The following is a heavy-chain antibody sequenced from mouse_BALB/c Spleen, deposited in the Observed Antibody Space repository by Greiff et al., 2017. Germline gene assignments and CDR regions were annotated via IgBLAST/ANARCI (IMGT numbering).Heavy chain of an antibody. Sequence: EVHLVESGGGLVQPGGSRKLSCAASGFTFSSFGMHWVRQAPEKGLEWVAYISSGSSTIYYADTVKGRFTISRDNPKNTLFLQMTSLRSEDTAMYYCASDGSSGDYWGQGTTLTVSS. CDR1: GFTFSSFG. CDR3: ASDGSSGDY. J-gene: IGHJ2*01. V-gene: IGHV5-17*02. D-gene: IGHD1-1*01. CDR2: ISSGSSTI.